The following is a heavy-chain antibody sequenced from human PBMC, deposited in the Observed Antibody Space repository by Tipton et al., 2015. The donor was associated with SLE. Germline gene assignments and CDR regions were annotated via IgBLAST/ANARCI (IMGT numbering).Heavy chain of an antibody. J-gene: IGHJ3*02. D-gene: IGHD3-3*01. CDR3: ARDYDFWSGCGAFDI. CDR2: IKQDGNKK. Sequence: GSLRLSCAASGFTFNTYWLSWVRQAPGKGLEWVANIKQDGNKKYYVDSVKGRFTISRDNAKNSLYLQMNSLRAEDTAVYCCARDYDFWSGCGAFDIWGQGTMVTVSS. V-gene: IGHV3-7*01. CDR1: GFTFNTYW.